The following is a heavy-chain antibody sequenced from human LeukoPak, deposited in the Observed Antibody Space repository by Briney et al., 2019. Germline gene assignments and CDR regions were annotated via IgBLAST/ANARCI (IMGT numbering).Heavy chain of an antibody. D-gene: IGHD2-15*01. Sequence: SETLSLTCAVYGGSFSGYYWSWIRQPPGKGLEWIGEINHSGSTNYNPSLKSRVTISVDTSKNQFSLKLSSVTAADTAVYYCARSHLGSDALDIWGQGTMVTVSS. J-gene: IGHJ3*02. CDR2: INHSGST. V-gene: IGHV4-34*01. CDR1: GGSFSGYY. CDR3: ARSHLGSDALDI.